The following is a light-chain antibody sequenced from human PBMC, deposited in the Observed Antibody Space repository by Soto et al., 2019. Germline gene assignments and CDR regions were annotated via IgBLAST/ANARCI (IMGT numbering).Light chain of an antibody. Sequence: EIVLTQSPATLSLSPGERATLSCRASQSVSSYLAWYQQRPGQAPRLLIYDVSNGATGIPASFSGSGSGTDFTLTISSLEPEDFAVYYCQQSSDWPLTFGGGTKVEIK. CDR1: QSVSSY. J-gene: IGKJ4*01. V-gene: IGKV3-11*01. CDR2: DVS. CDR3: QQSSDWPLT.